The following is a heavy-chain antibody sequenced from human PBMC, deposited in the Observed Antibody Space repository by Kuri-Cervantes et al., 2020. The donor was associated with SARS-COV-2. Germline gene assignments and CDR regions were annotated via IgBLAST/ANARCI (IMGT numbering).Heavy chain of an antibody. CDR3: AHYMAVAGRGPAEYLQH. Sequence: LRLSCAVSGYSISSGYYWGWIRQPPGKALEWLAIIYWDDDKRYSPSLKSRLTITKDTSKNQVVLTMTNMDPVDTATYYCAHYMAVAGRGPAEYLQHWGQGTLVTVSS. V-gene: IGHV2-5*02. CDR1: GYSISSGYYW. J-gene: IGHJ1*01. D-gene: IGHD6-19*01. CDR2: IYWDDDK.